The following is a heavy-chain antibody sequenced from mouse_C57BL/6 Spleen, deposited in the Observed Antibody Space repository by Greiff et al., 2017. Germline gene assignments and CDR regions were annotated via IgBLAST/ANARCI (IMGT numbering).Heavy chain of an antibody. V-gene: IGHV1-15*01. CDR1: GYTFTDYE. CDR2: IDPETGGT. D-gene: IGHD1-1*02. J-gene: IGHJ4*01. Sequence: QVQLQQSGAELVRPGASVTLSCKASGYTFTDYEMHWVKQTPVHGLEWIGAIDPETGGTAYNQKFKGKAILTADKSSSTAYMELRSLTSEDSAVYYCTRGGGNEGDYYAMDDWGQGTSVTVSS. CDR3: TRGGGNEGDYYAMDD.